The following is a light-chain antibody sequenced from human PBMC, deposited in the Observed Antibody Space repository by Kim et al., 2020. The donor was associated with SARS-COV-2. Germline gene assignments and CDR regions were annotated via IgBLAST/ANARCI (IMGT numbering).Light chain of an antibody. J-gene: IGLJ2*01. CDR3: SSYTSSSTVV. V-gene: IGLV2-14*03. Sequence: GQSITISCTGTSSDVGGYDFVSVYQQHPGKAPKLLIYDVSNRPSGVSNRFPGSKSGNTASLTISGLQAEDEADYYCSSYTSSSTVVFGGGTKLTVL. CDR1: SSDVGGYDF. CDR2: DVS.